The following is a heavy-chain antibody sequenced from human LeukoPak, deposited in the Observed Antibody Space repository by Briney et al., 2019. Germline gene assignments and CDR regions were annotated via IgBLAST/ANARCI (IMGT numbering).Heavy chain of an antibody. CDR1: GFTFSSYW. J-gene: IGHJ4*02. CDR3: AREIQLWPHKYCFDY. CDR2: IKQDGSEK. Sequence: PGGSLKLSCAASGFTFSSYWMSWVRQAPGKGLEWVANIKQDGSEKYYVDSVKGRFTISRDNAKNSLYLQMNSLRAEDTAVYYCAREIQLWPHKYCFDYWGQGTLVTVSS. D-gene: IGHD5-18*01. V-gene: IGHV3-7*01.